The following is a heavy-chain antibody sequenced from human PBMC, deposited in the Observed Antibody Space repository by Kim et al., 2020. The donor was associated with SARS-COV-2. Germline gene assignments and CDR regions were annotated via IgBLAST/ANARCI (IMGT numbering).Heavy chain of an antibody. V-gene: IGHV4-34*01. CDR3: ARVTGGSGWRYYYYYYMDV. J-gene: IGHJ6*03. D-gene: IGHD6-19*01. Sequence: SRVTISVDTSKNQFSLKLSSVTAADTAVYYCARVTGGSGWRYYYYYYMDVWGKGTTVTVSS.